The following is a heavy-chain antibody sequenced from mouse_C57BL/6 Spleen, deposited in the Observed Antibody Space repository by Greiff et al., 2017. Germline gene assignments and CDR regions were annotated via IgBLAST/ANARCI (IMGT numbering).Heavy chain of an antibody. CDR1: GFSFNTYA. CDR2: IRSKSNNYAT. Sequence: EVKLMESGGGLVQPKGSLKLSCAASGFSFNTYAMNWVRQAPGKGLEWVARIRSKSNNYATYYADSVKDRFTISRDDSESMLYLQMNNLKTEDTAMYYCVKIYDYDVNYAMDYWGQGTSVTVSS. D-gene: IGHD2-4*01. CDR3: VKIYDYDVNYAMDY. V-gene: IGHV10-1*01. J-gene: IGHJ4*01.